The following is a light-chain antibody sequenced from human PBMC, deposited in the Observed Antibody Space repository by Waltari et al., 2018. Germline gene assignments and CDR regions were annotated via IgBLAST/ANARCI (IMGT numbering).Light chain of an antibody. J-gene: IGLJ2*01. V-gene: IGLV3-25*03. Sequence: SYELTQPPSVSVSPGQTAKIPCSGDALPKQYTYWYQQKPAQAPLLVIYKDTERPSGIPERFSGSSAGTTVTLTISGVQAEDEADYYCLSAYSGGSQGVFGGGTKLTVL. CDR1: ALPKQY. CDR3: LSAYSGGSQGV. CDR2: KDT.